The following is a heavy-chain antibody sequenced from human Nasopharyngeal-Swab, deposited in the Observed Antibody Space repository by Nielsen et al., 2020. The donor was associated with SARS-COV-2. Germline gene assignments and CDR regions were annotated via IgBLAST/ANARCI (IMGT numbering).Heavy chain of an antibody. D-gene: IGHD6-19*01. CDR3: ANGDTVAGTGY. V-gene: IGHV3-23*01. CDR1: GFTFSSYA. J-gene: IGHJ4*02. CDR2: ISGSGGST. Sequence: GESLKISCAASGFTFSSYAMSWVRQAPGKGLEWVSAISGSGGSTYYADSVKGRFTISRDSSKNTLYLQMNSLRAEDTAVYYCANGDTVAGTGYWGQGTLVTVSS.